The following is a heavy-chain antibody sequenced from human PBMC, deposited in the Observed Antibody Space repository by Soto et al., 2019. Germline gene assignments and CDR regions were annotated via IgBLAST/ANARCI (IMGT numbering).Heavy chain of an antibody. V-gene: IGHV4-4*02. J-gene: IGHJ4*02. CDR2: IHHSGST. CDR3: ARDQGSHPGD. CDR1: GVSISSDNW. Sequence: QVQLQESGPVLVRPSGTVSLTCAVSGVSISSDNWWSCVRQPPGKALEWIGAIHHSGSTNYNPSLTSRVTMSVVPSKDLFSLTLNSVTAADTAFYYCARDQGSHPGDWGQGTLVSVSS. D-gene: IGHD6-13*01.